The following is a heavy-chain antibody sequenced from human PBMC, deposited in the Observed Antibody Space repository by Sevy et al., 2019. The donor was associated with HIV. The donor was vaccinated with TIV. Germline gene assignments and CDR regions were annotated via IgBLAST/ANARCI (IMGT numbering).Heavy chain of an antibody. CDR2: IYHSGNT. CDR3: ARDGGTLTTPGAFDI. V-gene: IGHV4-30-2*01. D-gene: IGHD4-17*01. J-gene: IGHJ3*02. Sequence: SETLSLTCTVSGGSISSGSYSWNWIRQPPGKGLEWIGYIYHSGNTYYNPSLKSRLTISVDRSKNQFSLKLSSVTAADTARYYCARDGGTLTTPGAFDIWGHGTMVTVSS. CDR1: GGSISSGSYS.